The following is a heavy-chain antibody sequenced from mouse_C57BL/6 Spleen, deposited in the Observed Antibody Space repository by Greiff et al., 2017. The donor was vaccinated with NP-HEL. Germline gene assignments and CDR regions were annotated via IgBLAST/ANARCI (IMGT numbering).Heavy chain of an antibody. V-gene: IGHV2-2*01. CDR2: IWSGGST. Sequence: VQLKQSGPGLVQPSQSLSITCTVSGFSLTSYGVHWVRQSPGKGLEWLGVIWSGGSTDYNAAFISRLSISKDNSKSQVFFKMNSLQADDTAIYYCARNHYDYAWFAYWGQGTLVTVSA. CDR3: ARNHYDYAWFAY. CDR1: GFSLTSYG. J-gene: IGHJ3*01. D-gene: IGHD2-4*01.